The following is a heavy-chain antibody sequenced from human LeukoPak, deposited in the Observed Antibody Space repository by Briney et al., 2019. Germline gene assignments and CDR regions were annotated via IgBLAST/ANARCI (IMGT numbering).Heavy chain of an antibody. J-gene: IGHJ4*02. CDR3: ARGLRITSAGHFLDY. D-gene: IGHD6-13*01. V-gene: IGHV3-30*01. Sequence: GGSLRLSCAASGFTFSSYAVHWVRQAPGKGLEWVAVIPSHGSDKYYADSVKGRFTISRDNSKNTLYLQMNSLRDEDTAVYYCARGLRITSAGHFLDYWGQGTLVTVSS. CDR1: GFTFSSYA. CDR2: IPSHGSDK.